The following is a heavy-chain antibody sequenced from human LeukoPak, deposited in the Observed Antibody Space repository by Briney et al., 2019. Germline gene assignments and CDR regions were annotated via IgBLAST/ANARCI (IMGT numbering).Heavy chain of an antibody. CDR2: TYYRSKWYN. V-gene: IGHV6-1*01. CDR1: GDSVSSNSAA. J-gene: IGHJ4*02. Sequence: SQTLSLTCAISGDSVSSNSAAWHWLRQSPSRGLEWLGRTYYRSKWYNDYAVSVKSRITINPDTSKNQFSLQLNSVTPEDTAVYYCARTNRNSSSSRRTFNYWGQGTLVTVSS. CDR3: ARTNRNSSSSRRTFNY. D-gene: IGHD6-6*01.